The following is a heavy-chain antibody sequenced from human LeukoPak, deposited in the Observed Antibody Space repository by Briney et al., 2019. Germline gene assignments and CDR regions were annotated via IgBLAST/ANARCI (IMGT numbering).Heavy chain of an antibody. CDR3: ARGTGVWFGEFLYQYYYFDY. D-gene: IGHD3-10*01. CDR2: IYYSGST. J-gene: IGHJ4*02. V-gene: IGHV4-39*07. CDR1: GGSISRSSHY. Sequence: PSETLSLTCTVSGGSISRSSHYWGWIRQPPGKGLEWIGSIYYSGSTYYNPSLKSRVTISVDTSKNQFSLKLSSVTAADTAVYYCARGTGVWFGEFLYQYYYFDYRGQGTLVTVSS.